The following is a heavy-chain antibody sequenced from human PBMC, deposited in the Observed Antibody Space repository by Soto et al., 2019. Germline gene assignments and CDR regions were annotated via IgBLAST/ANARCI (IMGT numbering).Heavy chain of an antibody. V-gene: IGHV1-2*04. D-gene: IGHD2-2*01. J-gene: IGHJ6*02. CDR2: INPNSGGT. Sequence: ASVKVSCKASGYTFTGYYMHWVRQAPGQGLEWMGWINPNSGGTNYAQKFQGWVTMTRDTSISTAYMELSRLRSDDTAVYYCARAKVVPAAIPYSYYGMDVWGQGTTVTVSS. CDR3: ARAKVVPAAIPYSYYGMDV. CDR1: GYTFTGYY.